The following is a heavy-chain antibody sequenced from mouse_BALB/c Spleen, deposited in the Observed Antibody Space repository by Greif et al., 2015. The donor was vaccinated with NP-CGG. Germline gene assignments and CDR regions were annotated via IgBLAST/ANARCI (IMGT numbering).Heavy chain of an antibody. Sequence: QVTLKECGPGILQPSQTLSLTCSFSGFSLSTYGIGVGWIRQPSGKGLEWLAHIWWNDNKYYNTALKTRLTISKDTSNIQVFLKIASVDTADTATYYCARIAVGWLLDYWGQGTTLTVSS. V-gene: IGHV8-11*01. D-gene: IGHD2-3*01. CDR3: ARIAVGWLLDY. CDR2: IWWNDNK. CDR1: GFSLSTYGIG. J-gene: IGHJ2*01.